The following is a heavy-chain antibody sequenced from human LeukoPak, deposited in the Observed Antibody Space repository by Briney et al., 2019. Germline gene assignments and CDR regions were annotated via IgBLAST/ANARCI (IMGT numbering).Heavy chain of an antibody. J-gene: IGHJ4*02. CDR2: ISYDGTNK. CDR1: GFTFSSYA. Sequence: GGSLRLSCAASGFTFSSYAMHWVRQAPGKGLEWVTIISYDGTNKYYADSVKGRFTISRGNAKNSLYLQMNSLRAEDTAVYYCAKDHCSSTSCYGEGYYFDYWGQGTLVTVSS. CDR3: AKDHCSSTSCYGEGYYFDY. V-gene: IGHV3-30*04. D-gene: IGHD2-2*01.